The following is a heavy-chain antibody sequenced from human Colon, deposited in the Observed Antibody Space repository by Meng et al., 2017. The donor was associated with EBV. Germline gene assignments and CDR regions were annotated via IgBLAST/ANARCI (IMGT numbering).Heavy chain of an antibody. Sequence: QGKLPPSADGLFHPSDTRSPPCAAYVGSSNGYYLSWTRQPPEKGLEWIGEINHSESTNYNPSLKSRVTISVDTSKKQFSLKLSSVTAADTAVYYCARGPGGSYYLYYFDYWGQGTLVTVSS. J-gene: IGHJ4*02. CDR3: ARGPGGSYYLYYFDY. CDR1: VGSSNGYY. D-gene: IGHD1-26*01. CDR2: INHSEST. V-gene: IGHV4-34*01.